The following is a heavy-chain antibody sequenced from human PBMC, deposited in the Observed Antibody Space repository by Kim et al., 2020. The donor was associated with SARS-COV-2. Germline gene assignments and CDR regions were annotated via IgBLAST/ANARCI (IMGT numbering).Heavy chain of an antibody. Sequence: ASVKVSCKASGYTFTSYYMHWVRQAPGQGLEWMGIINPSGGSTSYAQKFQGRVTMTRDTSTSTVYMELSSLRSEDTAVYYCARSQRGPRFLEWLLYDYWGQGTLVTVSS. V-gene: IGHV1-46*01. CDR2: INPSGGST. J-gene: IGHJ4*02. CDR1: GYTFTSYY. CDR3: ARSQRGPRFLEWLLYDY. D-gene: IGHD3-3*01.